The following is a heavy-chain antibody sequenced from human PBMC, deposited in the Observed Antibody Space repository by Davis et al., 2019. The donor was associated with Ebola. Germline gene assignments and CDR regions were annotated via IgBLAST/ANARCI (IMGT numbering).Heavy chain of an antibody. D-gene: IGHD3-3*01. Sequence: GGSLRLSCAASGFTFSSYWMSWVRQAPGKGLEWVSYLSSSGSTIYYADSVKGRFTISRDNAKNSLYLQMNSLRAEDTAVYYCARDRYYDFWSGYYIYYYYGMDVWGQGTTVTVSS. CDR1: GFTFSSYW. V-gene: IGHV3-48*04. CDR2: LSSSGSTI. J-gene: IGHJ6*02. CDR3: ARDRYYDFWSGYYIYYYYGMDV.